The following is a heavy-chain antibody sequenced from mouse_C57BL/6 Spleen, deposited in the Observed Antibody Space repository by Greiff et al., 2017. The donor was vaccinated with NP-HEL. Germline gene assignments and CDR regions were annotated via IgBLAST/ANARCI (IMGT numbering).Heavy chain of an antibody. CDR2: ISYDGSN. V-gene: IGHV3-6*01. CDR3: ARKYDYDGLDY. D-gene: IGHD2-4*01. J-gene: IGHJ2*01. Sequence: VQLQESGPGLVKPSQSLSLTCSVTGYSITSGYYWNWIRQFPGNKLEWMGYISYDGSNNYNPSLKNRISITRDTSTNQFFLKLNSVTTEDTATYYCARKYDYDGLDYWGQGTTLTVSS. CDR1: GYSITSGYY.